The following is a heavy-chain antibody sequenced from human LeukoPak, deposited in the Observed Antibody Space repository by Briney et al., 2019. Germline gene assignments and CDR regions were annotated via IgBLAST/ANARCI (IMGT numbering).Heavy chain of an antibody. CDR3: ARGAVEMATITPFDY. J-gene: IGHJ4*02. CDR1: RGTFSSYA. V-gene: IGHV1-69*13. D-gene: IGHD5-24*01. Sequence: ASVKVSCKASRGTFSSYAISWVRQAPGQGLEWMGGIIPIFGTANYAQKFQGRVTITADESTSTAYMELSSLRSEDTAVHYCARGAVEMATITPFDYWGQGTLVTVSS. CDR2: IIPIFGTA.